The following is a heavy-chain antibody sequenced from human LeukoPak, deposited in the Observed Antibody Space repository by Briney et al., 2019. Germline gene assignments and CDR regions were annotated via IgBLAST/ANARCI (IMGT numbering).Heavy chain of an antibody. V-gene: IGHV1-69*05. Sequence: SVKVSCKASGGTFSSYAISWVRQAPGQGLEWMGGIIPIFGTANYAQKFQGRVTMTRDTSISTAYMELSSLRSEDTAVYYCAKNGVPVRIWGQGTLVTVSP. CDR1: GGTFSSYA. J-gene: IGHJ4*02. D-gene: IGHD4-17*01. CDR2: IIPIFGTA. CDR3: AKNGVPVRI.